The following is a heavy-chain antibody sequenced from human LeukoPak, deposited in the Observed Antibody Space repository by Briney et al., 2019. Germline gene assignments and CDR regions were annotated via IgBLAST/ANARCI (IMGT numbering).Heavy chain of an antibody. Sequence: WGSLRLSCGASGFTFNSYGMQWVRQAPGKGLEWVAFIQYAGKDIHYADSVKGRFTISRDNSKNTLYLQMNSLRAEDTAVYYCVKDGHAFEIWGQGTMVTVSS. V-gene: IGHV3-30*02. CDR3: VKDGHAFEI. CDR1: GFTFNSYG. CDR2: IQYAGKDI. J-gene: IGHJ3*02.